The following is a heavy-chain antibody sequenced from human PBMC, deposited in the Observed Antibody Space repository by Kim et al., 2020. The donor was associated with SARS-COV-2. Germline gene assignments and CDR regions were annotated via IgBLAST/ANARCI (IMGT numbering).Heavy chain of an antibody. Sequence: SETLSLTCTVSGGSISSGGYYWSWIRQHPGKGLEWIGYIYYSGSTYYNPSLKSRVTISVDTSKNQFSLKLSSVTAADTAVYYCARAPARAAGMDVWGQGTTVTVSS. CDR3: ARAPARAAGMDV. J-gene: IGHJ6*02. V-gene: IGHV4-31*03. CDR1: GGSISSGGYY. CDR2: IYYSGST. D-gene: IGHD6-25*01.